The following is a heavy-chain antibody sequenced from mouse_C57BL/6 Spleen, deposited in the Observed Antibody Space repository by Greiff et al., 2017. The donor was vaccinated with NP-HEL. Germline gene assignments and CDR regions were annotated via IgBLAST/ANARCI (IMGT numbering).Heavy chain of an antibody. D-gene: IGHD1-1*01. CDR3: ARWGTTVVVPYWYFDV. V-gene: IGHV1-55*01. CDR2: IYPGSGST. Sequence: VQLQQPGAELVKPGASVKMSCKASGYTFTSYWITWVKQRPGPGLEWIGDIYPGSGSTNYNEKFKSKATLTVDTSSSTAYMQLSSLTSEDSAVYYCARWGTTVVVPYWYFDVWGTGTTVTVSS. J-gene: IGHJ1*03. CDR1: GYTFTSYW.